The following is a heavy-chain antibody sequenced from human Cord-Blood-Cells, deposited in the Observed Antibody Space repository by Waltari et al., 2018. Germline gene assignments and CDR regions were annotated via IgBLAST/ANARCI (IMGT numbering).Heavy chain of an antibody. D-gene: IGHD1-26*01. CDR1: GGSISSSNW. Sequence: QVQLQESGPGLVKPSGTLSLTCAVSGGSISSSNWWSWVRRPPGKGLEWIGEIYRSGSTNSNPSLKSRVTISVDKSKNQFSLKLSSVTAADTAVYYCAREKSGSYFWYCDLWGRGTLVTVSS. J-gene: IGHJ2*01. CDR2: IYRSGST. CDR3: AREKSGSYFWYCDL. V-gene: IGHV4-4*02.